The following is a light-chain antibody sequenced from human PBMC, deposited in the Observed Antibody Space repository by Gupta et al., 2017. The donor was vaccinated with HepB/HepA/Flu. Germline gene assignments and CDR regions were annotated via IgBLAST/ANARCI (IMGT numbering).Light chain of an antibody. Sequence: DIQMTQSPSSLSASVGDRVTITCRASQSISSYLNWYQQKPGKAPKLLIYAASSLQSGVPSRFSGSGSGTDFTLTIIRLQPEDVATYYCQQSDSTPQTFGHGTKVDIK. J-gene: IGKJ3*01. CDR3: QQSDSTPQT. V-gene: IGKV1-39*01. CDR2: AAS. CDR1: QSISSY.